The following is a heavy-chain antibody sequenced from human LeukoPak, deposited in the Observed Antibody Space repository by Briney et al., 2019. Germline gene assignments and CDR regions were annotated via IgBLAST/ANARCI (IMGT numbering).Heavy chain of an antibody. J-gene: IGHJ4*02. CDR3: AEGYSYGFDY. CDR1: GGSISSYY. V-gene: IGHV4-59*01. Sequence: SETLPLTCTVSGGSISSYYWSWIRQPPGKGLEWIGYIYYSGSTNYNPSLKSRVTISVDTSKNQFSLKLSSVTAADTAVYYCAEGYSYGFDYWGQGTLVTVSS. D-gene: IGHD5-18*01. CDR2: IYYSGST.